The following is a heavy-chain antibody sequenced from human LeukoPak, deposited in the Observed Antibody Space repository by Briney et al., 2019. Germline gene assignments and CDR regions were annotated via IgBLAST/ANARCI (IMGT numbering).Heavy chain of an antibody. V-gene: IGHV7-4-1*02. CDR1: GYTFSSYA. Sequence: ASVKVSCKASGYTFSSYAMNWVRQAPGQGLEWMGWINTNTGNPTYAQGFTGRFVFSLDTSVSTAYLQISSLKVEDTAVYYCARGIRIAVAATFDNWGQGTLVTVSS. J-gene: IGHJ4*02. CDR2: INTNTGNP. CDR3: ARGIRIAVAATFDN. D-gene: IGHD6-19*01.